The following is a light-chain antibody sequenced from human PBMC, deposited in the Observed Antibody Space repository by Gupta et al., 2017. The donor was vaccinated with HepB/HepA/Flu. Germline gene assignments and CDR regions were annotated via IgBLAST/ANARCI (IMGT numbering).Light chain of an antibody. V-gene: IGLV2-14*03. CDR2: DVS. J-gene: IGLJ2*01. CDR1: SSDVGGYNS. Sequence: QSGLTQPASVSGSPGQSITISCTGTSSDVGGYNSVSWYQQYPGRAPKLLFYDVSNRPSGVSNRFSGSKTGNSASLTISGLQAEDEAVYYCTSFRSGSTLVIFGGGTELTVL. CDR3: TSFRSGSTLVI.